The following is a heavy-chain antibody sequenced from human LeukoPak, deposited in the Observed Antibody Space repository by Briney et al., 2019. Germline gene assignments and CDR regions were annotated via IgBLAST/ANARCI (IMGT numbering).Heavy chain of an antibody. J-gene: IGHJ4*02. V-gene: IGHV3-66*01. Sequence: GGSLRLSCAASGFTFSSYAMNWVRQAPGKGLEWVSVIYSGGTTYHADSVKGRFTISRDNLKKTLYLQLNSLRVEDTAVYYCARGAIGAAGRFDSWGQGTLVTVSS. CDR3: ARGAIGAAGRFDS. CDR2: IYSGGTT. CDR1: GFTFSSYA. D-gene: IGHD6-13*01.